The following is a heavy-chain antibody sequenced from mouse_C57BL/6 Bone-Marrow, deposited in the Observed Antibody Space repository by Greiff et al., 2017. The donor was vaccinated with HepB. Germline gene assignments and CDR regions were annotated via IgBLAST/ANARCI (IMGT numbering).Heavy chain of an antibody. D-gene: IGHD4-1*01. CDR2: IYPGNSDT. CDR1: GYTFTSYW. Sequence: VQLKESGTVLARPGASVKMSCKTSGYTFTSYWMHWVKQRPGQGLEWIGAIYPGNSDTSYNQKFKGKAKLTAVTSASTAYVKLSSLTNEDSAVYYCTGSAPLTLYYAMDYWGQGTSVTVSA. J-gene: IGHJ4*01. V-gene: IGHV1-5*01. CDR3: TGSAPLTLYYAMDY.